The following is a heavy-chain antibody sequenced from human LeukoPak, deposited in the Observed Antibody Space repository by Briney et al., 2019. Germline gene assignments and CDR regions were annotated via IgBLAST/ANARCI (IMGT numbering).Heavy chain of an antibody. V-gene: IGHV3-20*04. CDR1: GFTFDDYG. CDR2: INWNGGST. J-gene: IGHJ4*02. CDR3: SKEEWEWLVRGGGDY. Sequence: GGSLRLSCAASGFTFDDYGMSWVRQAPGKGLEWVSGINWNGGSTGYADSAKGRFTISRDNDKNSLYLQMNSLRAEDTAVYYCSKEEWEWLVRGGGDYWGQGTLVTVSS. D-gene: IGHD6-19*01.